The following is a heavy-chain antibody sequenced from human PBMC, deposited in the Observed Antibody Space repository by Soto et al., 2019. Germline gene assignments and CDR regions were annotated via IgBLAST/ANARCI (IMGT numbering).Heavy chain of an antibody. V-gene: IGHV3-7*03. Sequence: EGQLVESGGGLVQPGGSLRLSCEASGLTFSSYWMTWVRQAPGKGLEWVADIKPDGSEKYYVDSVEGRFTISRDNAKNSIYLEMTSLRVEDTAVYHCARSITTLGVVTISDDNWFDPWGQGTPVTVSS. J-gene: IGHJ5*02. CDR3: ARSITTLGVVTISDDNWFDP. D-gene: IGHD3-3*01. CDR1: GLTFSSYW. CDR2: IKPDGSEK.